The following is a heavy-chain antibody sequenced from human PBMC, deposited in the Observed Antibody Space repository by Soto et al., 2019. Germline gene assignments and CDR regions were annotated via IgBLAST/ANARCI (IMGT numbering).Heavy chain of an antibody. V-gene: IGHV3-23*01. CDR2: ISGSGGST. J-gene: IGHJ4*02. CDR3: AKARRETYYYDSSGYSFDY. D-gene: IGHD3-22*01. CDR1: GFTFSSYA. Sequence: SGGSLRLSCAASGFTFSSYAMSWVRQAPGKXLEWVSAISGSGGSTYYADSVKGRFTISRDNSKNTLYLQMNSLRAEDTAVYYCAKARRETYYYDSSGYSFDYWGQGTLVTVSS.